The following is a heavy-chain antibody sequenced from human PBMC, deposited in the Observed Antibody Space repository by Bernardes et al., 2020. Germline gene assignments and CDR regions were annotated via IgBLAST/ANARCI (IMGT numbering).Heavy chain of an antibody. V-gene: IGHV3-53*01. D-gene: IGHD2-2*01. CDR2: ISSGGGT. CDR1: GFTVSSNY. J-gene: IGHJ6*03. CDR3: ARDTLYQPYYMDL. Sequence: GGSLRLSCAVSGFTVSSNYMSWVRQAPGKGLEWVSGISSGGGTYYADSVKGRFTISRDNTKDSLYLQMNSLRAEDTAVYYCARDTLYQPYYMDLWGKGTTVTVSS.